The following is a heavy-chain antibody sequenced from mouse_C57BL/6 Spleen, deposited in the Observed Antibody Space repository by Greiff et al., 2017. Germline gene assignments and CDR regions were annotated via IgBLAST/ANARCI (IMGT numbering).Heavy chain of an antibody. CDR3: ARSPIYDGYYGYFDV. CDR2: ISYSGST. J-gene: IGHJ1*03. V-gene: IGHV3-8*01. Sequence: EVQGVESGPGLAKPSQTLSLTCSVTGYSITSDYWNWIRKFPGNKLEYMGYISYSGSTYYNPSLKSRISITRDTSKNQYYLQLNSVTTEDTATYYCARSPIYDGYYGYFDVWGTGTTVTVSS. D-gene: IGHD2-3*01. CDR1: GYSITSDY.